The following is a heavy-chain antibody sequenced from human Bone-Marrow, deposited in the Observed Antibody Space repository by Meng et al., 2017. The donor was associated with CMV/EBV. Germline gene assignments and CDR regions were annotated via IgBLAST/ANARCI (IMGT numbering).Heavy chain of an antibody. J-gene: IGHJ4*02. CDR2: IDHSGST. CDR3: ARGPLTYSSSWYGAGLGY. D-gene: IGHD6-13*01. CDR1: GSFSGYY. V-gene: IGHV4-34*01. Sequence: GSFSGYYWSWIRPPPGQGLEWIGEIDHSGSTNYNPSLKSRVTISVDTSKNQFSLKLSSVTAADTAVYYCARGPLTYSSSWYGAGLGYWGQGTLVTVSS.